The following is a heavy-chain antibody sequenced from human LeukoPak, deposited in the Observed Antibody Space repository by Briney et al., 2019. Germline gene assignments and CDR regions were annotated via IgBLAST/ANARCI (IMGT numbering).Heavy chain of an antibody. CDR1: GFTVSSNY. Sequence: SGGSLRLSCAASGFTVSSNYMSWVRQPPGKGLEWIGSIYYSGSTYYNPSLKSRVTISVDTSKNQFSLKLSSVTAADTAVYYCARGQGSGWYYWGQGTLVTVSS. CDR3: ARGQGSGWYY. CDR2: IYYSGST. J-gene: IGHJ4*02. V-gene: IGHV4-39*01. D-gene: IGHD6-19*01.